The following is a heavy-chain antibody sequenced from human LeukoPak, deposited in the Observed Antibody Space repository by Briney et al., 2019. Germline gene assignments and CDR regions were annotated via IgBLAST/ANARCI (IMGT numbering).Heavy chain of an antibody. J-gene: IGHJ4*02. CDR1: GFTVSSY. CDR3: ARERVENQQLVGGNY. D-gene: IGHD6-6*01. Sequence: GGSLRLSCAASGFTVSSYMSWVRQAPGKGLEWVSVINSGGSTYYADSVKGRFTISRDNSKNTLYLQMNSLRAEDTAVYYCARERVENQQLVGGNYWGQGTLVTVSS. CDR2: INSGGST. V-gene: IGHV3-66*01.